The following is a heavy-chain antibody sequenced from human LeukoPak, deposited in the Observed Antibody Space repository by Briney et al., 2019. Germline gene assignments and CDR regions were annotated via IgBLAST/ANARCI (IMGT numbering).Heavy chain of an antibody. J-gene: IGHJ4*02. CDR2: INHSGST. V-gene: IGHV4-34*01. CDR1: GESLSNYY. Sequence: TSETLSLTCAVYGESLSNYYWTWIRQPPGKGLEWIGEINHSGSTNYNPSLKSRVTLSVDMSKNQFSLRLGSVTAADTAVYYWARGPSQFGYWGQGTLVTVSS. CDR3: ARGPSQFGY.